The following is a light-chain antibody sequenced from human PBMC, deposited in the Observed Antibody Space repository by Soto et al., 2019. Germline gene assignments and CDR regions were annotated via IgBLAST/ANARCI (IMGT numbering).Light chain of an antibody. CDR3: QHRSSWPPIT. CDR2: DTS. V-gene: IGKV3-11*01. J-gene: IGKJ5*01. CDR1: QSVSRY. Sequence: EIVLTQSPATLSLSPGERATLSCRASQSVSRYLAWYQQKPGQAPRLLIYDTSNRATGIPPRFSGSGAETDFTLTISSLEPEDFAVYYCQHRSSWPPITFGQGTRLEIK.